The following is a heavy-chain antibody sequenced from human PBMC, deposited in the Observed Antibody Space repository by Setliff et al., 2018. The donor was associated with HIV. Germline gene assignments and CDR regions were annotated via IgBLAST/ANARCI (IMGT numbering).Heavy chain of an antibody. J-gene: IGHJ3*01. CDR1: GGTFSSNA. CDR2: IIPILGTT. D-gene: IGHD1-26*01. V-gene: IGHV1-69*05. CDR3: ARDRGGSYDDACDV. Sequence: SVKVSCKSSGGTFSSNAISWVRQAPGHGLEWIGGIIPILGTTHYSQKFQDRVTITRDESTRTAYLEVNNLGSEDTAIYYCARDRGGSYDDACDVWGQGTMVTVSS.